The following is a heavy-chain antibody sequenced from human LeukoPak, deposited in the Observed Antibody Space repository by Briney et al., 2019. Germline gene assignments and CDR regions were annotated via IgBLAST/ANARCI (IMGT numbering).Heavy chain of an antibody. CDR1: GFTFSGSA. V-gene: IGHV3-73*01. CDR2: IRSKANSYAT. D-gene: IGHD3-10*01. Sequence: QAGGSLRLSCAASGFTFSGSAMHWVRQASGKGLEWVGRIRSKANSYATAYAASVKGRFTISRDDSKNTAYLQMNSLKTEDTAVYYSYTYYYGSGSYNPPFYFDYWGQGTLVTVSS. CDR3: YTYYYGSGSYNPPFYFDY. J-gene: IGHJ4*02.